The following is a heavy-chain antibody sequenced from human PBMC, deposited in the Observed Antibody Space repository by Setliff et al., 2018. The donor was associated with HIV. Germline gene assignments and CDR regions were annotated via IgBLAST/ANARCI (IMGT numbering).Heavy chain of an antibody. CDR2: IDDTGDT. CDR1: DDSLSRSDFY. D-gene: IGHD6-13*01. CDR3: GRHVPRSRRIDY. J-gene: IGHJ4*02. Sequence: PSETLSLTCTVTDDSLSRSDFYWAWIRQPPEKGLEWVASIDDTGDTHYNPSRKSRVTISRDMSKNQFSLKLGYVTAADTAVYYCGRHVPRSRRIDYWGQGTLVTVSS. V-gene: IGHV4-39*01.